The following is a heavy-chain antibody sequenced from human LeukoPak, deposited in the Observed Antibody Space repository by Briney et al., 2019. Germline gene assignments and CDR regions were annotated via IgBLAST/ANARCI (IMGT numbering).Heavy chain of an antibody. CDR1: GLTFSGYD. Sequence: GGSLRLSCAASGLTFSGYDMHWVRQAPGKGPEWVAVMSYGGQNERYADSVKGRFTVSRDNAKKSLYLQMNSLRAEDTALYHCARVSSGGSFYYFDYWGQGTLVTVSS. J-gene: IGHJ4*02. CDR3: ARVSSGGSFYYFDY. CDR2: MSYGGQNE. V-gene: IGHV3-30*03. D-gene: IGHD6-19*01.